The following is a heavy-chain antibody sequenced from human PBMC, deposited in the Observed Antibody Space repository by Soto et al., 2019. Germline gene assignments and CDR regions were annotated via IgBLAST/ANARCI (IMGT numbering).Heavy chain of an antibody. CDR3: ATSIALAGYNYYYGLDV. Sequence: EAQLVESGGGVVQPGGSLRLSCAASGPTVSKYEMTWVRQAPGKGLEWVSYISDSGIIHYAESLKGRVTISRDNTKNSLYLQLNSLRAEDTAVYYCATSIALAGYNYYYGLDVWGQGTTVTVS. CDR2: ISDSGII. D-gene: IGHD6-19*01. J-gene: IGHJ6*02. CDR1: GPTVSKYE. V-gene: IGHV3-48*03.